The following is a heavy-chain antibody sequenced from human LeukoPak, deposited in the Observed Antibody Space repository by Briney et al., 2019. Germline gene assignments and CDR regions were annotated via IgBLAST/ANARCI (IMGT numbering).Heavy chain of an antibody. CDR3: AKGRVTTFDY. CDR2: IRGSGGST. J-gene: IGHJ4*02. CDR1: GFTFSSYA. V-gene: IGHV3-23*01. Sequence: GGSLRLSCAASGFTFSSYAMSWVRHAPGKGLGWVSAIRGSGGSTYYADSVKGRFTISRDNSKNTRYLQMHSLRAEDTAVYYCAKGRVTTFDYWGQGTLVTVSS. D-gene: IGHD4-17*01.